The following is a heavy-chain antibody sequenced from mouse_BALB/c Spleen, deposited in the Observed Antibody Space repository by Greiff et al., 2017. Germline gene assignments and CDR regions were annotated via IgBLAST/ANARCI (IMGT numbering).Heavy chain of an antibody. V-gene: IGHV8-8*01. J-gene: IGHJ1*01. CDR1: GFSLSTSGMG. D-gene: IGHD2-10*02. CDR3: ALMKGYGNAYWYFEV. Sequence: QVTLKVSGPGILQPSQTLSLTCSFSGFSLSTSGMGVGWIRQPSGKGLEWLAHIWWDDVKRYNPALKSRLTISKDTSSSQVFLKIASVDTADTATDYCALMKGYGNAYWYFEVWGAGTTVTVSS. CDR2: IWWDDVK.